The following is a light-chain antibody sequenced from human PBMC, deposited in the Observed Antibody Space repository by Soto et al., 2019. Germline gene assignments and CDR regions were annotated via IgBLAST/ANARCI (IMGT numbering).Light chain of an antibody. Sequence: EIVLTQSPATLSVSPGERATLSCRASQSVGSNLAWFQQKPGQAPRLLIYGASTRATGVPARFSGSGSGTDFTLTISSLQSEDFAVYYCQQYTNWPPITFGQGSLLEIK. CDR3: QQYTNWPPIT. V-gene: IGKV3-15*01. J-gene: IGKJ5*01. CDR1: QSVGSN. CDR2: GAS.